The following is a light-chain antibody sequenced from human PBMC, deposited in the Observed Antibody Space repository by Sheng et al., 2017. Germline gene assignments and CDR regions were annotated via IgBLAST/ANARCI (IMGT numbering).Light chain of an antibody. Sequence: DIQMTQSPSSLSGSVGDRVTITCQASQDINTFLNWYQQKPGEAPKLLIYDASSLEPGVPSRFSGSGSGTYFTFTISSLQPEDTAMYYCQHYDTLPYTFGQGTKLEI. J-gene: IGKJ2*01. CDR1: QDINTF. CDR2: DAS. V-gene: IGKV1-33*01. CDR3: QHYDTLPYT.